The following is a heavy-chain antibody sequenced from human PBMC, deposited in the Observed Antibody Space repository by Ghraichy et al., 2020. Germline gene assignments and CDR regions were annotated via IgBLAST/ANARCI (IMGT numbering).Heavy chain of an antibody. D-gene: IGHD1-14*01. CDR2: IYYNGNT. CDR1: GGSVSSGTYY. J-gene: IGHJ6*02. Sequence: SETLSLTCTVSGGSVSSGTYYWSWIRQSPGKGLEWIGYIYYNGNTRYNPSLKSRVTISVDTSKNQCSLKLSSVTSADTAVYYCASNPRRLTGGGPIYYYYGMDVWGQGTTVTVSS. V-gene: IGHV4-61*01. CDR3: ASNPRRLTGGGPIYYYYGMDV.